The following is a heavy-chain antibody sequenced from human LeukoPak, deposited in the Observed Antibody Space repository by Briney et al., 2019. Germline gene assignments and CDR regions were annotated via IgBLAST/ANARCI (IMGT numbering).Heavy chain of an antibody. CDR3: ARDPMNRAGYCSGGSCYY. CDR1: GFTFDDYG. Sequence: TGGSLRLFCAASGFTFDDYGMSWVRQAPGKGLEWVSGINWNGVSTGYADSVKGRFTISRDNAKNSLYLQMNSLRAEDTALYYCARDPMNRAGYCSGGSCYYWGQGTLVTVSS. CDR2: INWNGVST. V-gene: IGHV3-20*04. D-gene: IGHD2-15*01. J-gene: IGHJ4*02.